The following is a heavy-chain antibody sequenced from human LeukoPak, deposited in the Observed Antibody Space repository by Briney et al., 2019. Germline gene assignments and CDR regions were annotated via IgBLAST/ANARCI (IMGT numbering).Heavy chain of an antibody. D-gene: IGHD3-22*01. CDR1: GDSISSSPYY. J-gene: IGHJ4*02. V-gene: IGHV4-39*07. CDR2: IYYIGST. Sequence: PSETLSLTCTVSGDSISSSPYYWGWVRQPPGKGLEWIGSIYYIGSTHYNPSLKRRVTIDTSKNQFSLKLTSVTAADTALYFCARDDTYFYDSSGHGFDFWGPGTLVTVSS. CDR3: ARDDTYFYDSSGHGFDF.